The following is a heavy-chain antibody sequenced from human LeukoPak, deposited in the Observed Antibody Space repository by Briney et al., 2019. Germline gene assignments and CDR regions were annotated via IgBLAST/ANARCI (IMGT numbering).Heavy chain of an antibody. Sequence: SETLSLTCAVSGGSISSGGYSWSWIRQPPGTGLEWIGYIYHSGSTYYNPSLKSRVTISVDRSKNQLSLKLSSVTAADTAVYYCARGYYYDSSGYSYFDYWGQGTLVTVSS. D-gene: IGHD3-22*01. V-gene: IGHV4-30-2*01. CDR2: IYHSGST. J-gene: IGHJ4*02. CDR1: GGSISSGGYS. CDR3: ARGYYYDSSGYSYFDY.